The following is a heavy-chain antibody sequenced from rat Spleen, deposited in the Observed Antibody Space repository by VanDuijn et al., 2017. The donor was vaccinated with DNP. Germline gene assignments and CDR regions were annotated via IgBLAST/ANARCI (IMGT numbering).Heavy chain of an antibody. V-gene: IGHV5-31*01. CDR3: VRWNSGHFDY. J-gene: IGHJ2*01. CDR1: GVTFNNYW. CDR2: IGSPAYAP. Sequence: EVQLVESGGDLVQPGRSLKLSCVASGVTFNNYWMTWVRQAPAKGLEWVAYIGSPAYAPYYTDSVKGRFAISRDNAKSTLYLQMNSLRSEDMATYYCVRWNSGHFDYWGQGVMVTVSS. D-gene: IGHD4-3*01.